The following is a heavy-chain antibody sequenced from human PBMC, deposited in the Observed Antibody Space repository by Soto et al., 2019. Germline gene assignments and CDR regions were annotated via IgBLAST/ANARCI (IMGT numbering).Heavy chain of an antibody. J-gene: IGHJ4*02. CDR2: INHSGST. V-gene: IGHV4-34*01. Sequence: LSLTCAVYGGSFSGYYWSWIRQPPGKGLEWIGEINHSGSTNYNPSLKSRVTISVDTSKNQFSLKLSSVTAADTAVYYCARWLQLRYFDYWGQGTLVTVS. CDR1: GGSFSGYY. CDR3: ARWLQLRYFDY. D-gene: IGHD5-12*01.